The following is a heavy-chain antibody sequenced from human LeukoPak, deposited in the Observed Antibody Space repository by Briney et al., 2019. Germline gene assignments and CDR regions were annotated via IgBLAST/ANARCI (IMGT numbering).Heavy chain of an antibody. V-gene: IGHV1-2*02. Sequence: ASVKVSCKASGYXFTGYYIHWVRQAPGQGLEWLGWINPNSGDTKYAQKFQGRVTTTRDTSISTAYTELSRLRSDDTAVYYCATQRGSYLWGTDFDYWGQGTLVTVSS. J-gene: IGHJ4*02. CDR3: ATQRGSYLWGTDFDY. CDR1: GYXFTGYY. CDR2: INPNSGDT. D-gene: IGHD3-16*01.